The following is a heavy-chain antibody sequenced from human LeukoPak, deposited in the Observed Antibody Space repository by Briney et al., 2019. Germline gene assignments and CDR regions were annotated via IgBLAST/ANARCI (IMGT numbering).Heavy chain of an antibody. CDR2: IYYSGST. Sequence: SETLSLTCIVSGGSISSSSYYWGWIRQPPGKGLEWIGSIYYSGSTYYNPSLKSRVTISVDTSKNQFSLKLSSVTAADTAVYYCARGPYIAAAGTGPANWFDPWGQGTLVTVSS. V-gene: IGHV4-39*01. CDR1: GGSISSSSYY. J-gene: IGHJ5*02. D-gene: IGHD6-13*01. CDR3: ARGPYIAAAGTGPANWFDP.